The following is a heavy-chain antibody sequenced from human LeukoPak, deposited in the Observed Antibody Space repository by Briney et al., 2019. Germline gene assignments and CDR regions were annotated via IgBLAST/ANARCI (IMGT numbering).Heavy chain of an antibody. Sequence: ASVKVSCKASGYTFTGYYMHWVRQAPGQGLEWMGWINPNSGGTNYAQKFQGRVTMTRDTSISTAYMELSRLRSDDTAVYYCAREGQSNWNDINYWGQRTLVTVPS. D-gene: IGHD1-20*01. V-gene: IGHV1-2*02. CDR2: INPNSGGT. CDR1: GYTFTGYY. J-gene: IGHJ4*02. CDR3: AREGQSNWNDINY.